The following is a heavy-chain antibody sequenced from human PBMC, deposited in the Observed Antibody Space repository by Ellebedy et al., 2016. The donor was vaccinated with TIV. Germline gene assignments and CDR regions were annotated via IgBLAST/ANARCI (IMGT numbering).Heavy chain of an antibody. V-gene: IGHV3-7*03. Sequence: GRSLRLSXAASGFTFSNYWMSWVRQAPGKGLEWVANIKQDGSEKYYVDSVKGRFTISRDNAKNSLYLQMNSLRAEDTAVYYCARTRGSYSLDYWGQGTLVTVSS. CDR3: ARTRGSYSLDY. D-gene: IGHD1-26*01. CDR1: GFTFSNYW. CDR2: IKQDGSEK. J-gene: IGHJ4*02.